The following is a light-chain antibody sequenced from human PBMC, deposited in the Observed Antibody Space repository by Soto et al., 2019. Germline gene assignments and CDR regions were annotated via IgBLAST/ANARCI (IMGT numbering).Light chain of an antibody. J-gene: IGKJ3*01. CDR3: QQRSNCPPYT. CDR2: DAS. V-gene: IGKV3-11*01. Sequence: EIVLTQSPATLSLSPGERATLSCRASQSVSSYLAWYQQKPGQAPRLLLYDASNRATGIPDRFSGSGSGTDFTLTISSLEPEDFAVYYCQQRSNCPPYTFGPGTKVDIK. CDR1: QSVSSY.